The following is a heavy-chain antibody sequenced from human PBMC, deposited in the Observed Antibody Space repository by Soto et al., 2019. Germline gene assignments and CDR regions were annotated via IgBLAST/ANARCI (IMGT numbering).Heavy chain of an antibody. J-gene: IGHJ4*02. D-gene: IGHD2-15*01. CDR3: ARAPYCSGGSCYSEGFDY. CDR2: IIPILGMA. CDR1: GGTFSIYT. V-gene: IGHV1-69*02. Sequence: QVQLVQSGAEVKKPGSSVKVSCKASGGTFSIYTISWVRQAPGQGLEWMGRIIPILGMANYAQKFQGRVTITADQSTSTAYLELSSLRSEDTAVYYCARAPYCSGGSCYSEGFDYWGQGTLVTVSS.